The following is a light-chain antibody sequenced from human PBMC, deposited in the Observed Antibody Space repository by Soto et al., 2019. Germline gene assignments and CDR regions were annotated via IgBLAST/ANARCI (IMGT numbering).Light chain of an antibody. CDR2: GAS. J-gene: IGKJ1*01. CDR3: QQYGYSFWT. CDR1: QSVSSN. V-gene: IGKV3-15*01. Sequence: EIVMTQSPATLSVSPGERATLSCRASQSVSSNLAWYQQKPGQAPTLLIYGASTRATGVPASFRGSGSGTEFTLTINGLQSEDFALYYCQQYGYSFWTFGQGTKVDIK.